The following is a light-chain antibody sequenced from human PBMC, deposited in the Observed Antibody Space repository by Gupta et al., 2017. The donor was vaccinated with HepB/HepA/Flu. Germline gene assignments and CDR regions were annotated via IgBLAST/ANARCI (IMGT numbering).Light chain of an antibody. CDR1: ALPKKY. Sequence: SYELTQPPSVSVSLGQVARITCSGAALPKKYAYWYQQNPGQSPVLVIYNDRERHSGSPERFSVSTSGTIDTLTISGVQAEEEADYYCLSGDSCGTDPGVFGGGTKLTVL. CDR2: NDR. CDR3: LSGDSCGTDPGV. J-gene: IGLJ3*02. V-gene: IGLV3-16*01.